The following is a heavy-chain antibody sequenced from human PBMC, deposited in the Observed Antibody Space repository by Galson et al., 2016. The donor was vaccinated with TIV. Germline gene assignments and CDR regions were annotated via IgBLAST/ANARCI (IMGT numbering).Heavy chain of an antibody. CDR2: SYYRGNT. CDR1: TFGSYA. D-gene: IGHD4-17*01. Sequence: TFGSYAMSWIRQHPGQGLEWIGYSYYRGNTYYNPSLKSRVNISIDTSKNQFSLTLSSVTAADTAVYYCARDRPDYDDRYSFDYWGQGTLVTVSS. CDR3: ARDRPDYDDRYSFDY. J-gene: IGHJ4*02. V-gene: IGHV4-31*02.